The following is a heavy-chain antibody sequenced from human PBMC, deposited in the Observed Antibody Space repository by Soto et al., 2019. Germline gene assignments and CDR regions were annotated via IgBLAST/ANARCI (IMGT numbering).Heavy chain of an antibody. V-gene: IGHV3-30*18. CDR2: ISYDGSNK. CDR3: AKEIESYDSSGYYYGGCAFDI. CDR1: GGSFSSYG. D-gene: IGHD3-22*01. Sequence: SVGPQRHSWAASGGSFSSYGMHWVRQAPGTGLEWVAVISYDGSNKYYADSVKGRFTISRDNSKNTLYLQMNSLRAEDTAVYYCAKEIESYDSSGYYYGGCAFDIWGQGTMVTVSS. J-gene: IGHJ3*02.